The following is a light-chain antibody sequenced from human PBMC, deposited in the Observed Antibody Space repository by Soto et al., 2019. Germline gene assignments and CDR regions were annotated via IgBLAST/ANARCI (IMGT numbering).Light chain of an antibody. J-gene: IGKJ2*01. CDR1: QSVSSSY. V-gene: IGKV3-20*01. CDR3: QQYGSSLYT. Sequence: EIVLTQSPGTVSLSPGESATLSCRASQSVSSSYLAWYRQTPGQAPRPRIYRASSRAAGIPDRFSGSGSGTDFTLTISRLEPEDFAVYYFQQYGSSLYTFGQGTKLEIK. CDR2: RAS.